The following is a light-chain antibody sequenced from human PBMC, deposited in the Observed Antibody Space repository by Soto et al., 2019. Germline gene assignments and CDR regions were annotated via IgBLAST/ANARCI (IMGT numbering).Light chain of an antibody. CDR2: AAS. CDR3: QQYNSYWT. CDR1: QGISSW. V-gene: IGKV1D-16*01. Sequence: DIQLTQSPSFLSASVGDRVTITCRASQGISSWLAWYQQKPGKAPKLLIYAASTLQSGVPSRFSGGGSGTEFTLTISSLQPDDFATYYCQQYNSYWTFGQGTKVDIK. J-gene: IGKJ1*01.